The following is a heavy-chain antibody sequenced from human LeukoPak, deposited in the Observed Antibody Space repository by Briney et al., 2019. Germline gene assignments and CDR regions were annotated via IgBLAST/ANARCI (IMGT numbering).Heavy chain of an antibody. D-gene: IGHD3-22*01. V-gene: IGHV4-38-2*02. CDR1: GYSISSGYY. CDR3: ARVMGDYYDSSGYYRRSDVFDI. Sequence: PSETLSLTCTVSGYSISSGYYWGWIRQPPGKGLEWIGSIYHSGRTFYNPSLKSRVTISVDTSKNQFSLKLSSVTAADTAVYYCARVMGDYYDSSGYYRRSDVFDIWGQGTMLTVSS. CDR2: IYHSGRT. J-gene: IGHJ3*02.